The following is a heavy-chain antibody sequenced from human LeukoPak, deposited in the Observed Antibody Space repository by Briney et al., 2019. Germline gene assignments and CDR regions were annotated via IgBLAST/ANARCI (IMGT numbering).Heavy chain of an antibody. CDR2: ISSSSSYT. D-gene: IGHD3-22*01. Sequence: PGGSLRLSCAASGFTFSDYYMSWVRQAPGKGLEWVSYISSSSSYTNYADSVKGRFTISRDNDKNSLYLQMNSLRAEDTAVYYCARGGHDSSGYYPDYWGQGTLVTVSS. J-gene: IGHJ4*02. CDR3: ARGGHDSSGYYPDY. V-gene: IGHV3-11*06. CDR1: GFTFSDYY.